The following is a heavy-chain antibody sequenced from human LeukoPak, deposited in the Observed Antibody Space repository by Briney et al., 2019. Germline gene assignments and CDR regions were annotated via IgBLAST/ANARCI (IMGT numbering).Heavy chain of an antibody. CDR2: ISGSGGST. V-gene: IGHV3-23*01. CDR3: AKDRRQLANFDY. CDR1: GFTFSSYA. J-gene: IGHJ4*02. D-gene: IGHD6-13*01. Sequence: GGSLRLSCAASGFTFSSYAMSWVRQAPGKGLEWVSAISGSGGSTYYADSVKGRFTISRDNSKSTLYLQMNSLRAEDTVVYYCAKDRRQLANFDYWGQGTLVTVSS.